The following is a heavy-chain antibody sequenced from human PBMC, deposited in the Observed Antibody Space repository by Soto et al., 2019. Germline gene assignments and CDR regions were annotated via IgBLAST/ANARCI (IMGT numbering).Heavy chain of an antibody. CDR2: IYYSGST. CDR3: AGLRVTTDYYYYGMDV. Sequence: SATLSITCTVSGGSIISGGYYWSWIRQHPGKGLECIGYIYYSGSTYYNPSLKSRVTISVDTSKNQFSLKLSSVTAADTAVYYCAGLRVTTDYYYYGMDVWGQGTTVTVSS. CDR1: GGSIISGGYY. V-gene: IGHV4-31*03. D-gene: IGHD4-17*01. J-gene: IGHJ6*02.